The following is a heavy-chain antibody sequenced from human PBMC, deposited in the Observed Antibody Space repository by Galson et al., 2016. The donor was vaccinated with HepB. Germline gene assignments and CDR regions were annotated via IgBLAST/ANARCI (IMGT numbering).Heavy chain of an antibody. CDR1: GDSVSSNSAA. CDR2: TYYRSKWYN. Sequence: CAISGDSVSSNSAAWNWIRQSPSRGLEWLGRTYYRSKWYNDYAISVKSRITIKPDTSKNQFSLQLNSVTLEDTAVYFCVRGRTYYYGMDVWGQGTTVTVSS. V-gene: IGHV6-1*01. CDR3: VRGRTYYYGMDV. J-gene: IGHJ6*02.